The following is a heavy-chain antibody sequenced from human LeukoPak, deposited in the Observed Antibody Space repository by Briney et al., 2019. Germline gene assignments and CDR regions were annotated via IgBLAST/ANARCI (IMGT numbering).Heavy chain of an antibody. CDR2: ISSSSSYI. CDR3: ANSRSSWYEDGY. J-gene: IGHJ4*02. D-gene: IGHD6-13*01. V-gene: IGHV3-21*01. CDR1: GVTFSIYW. Sequence: PGGSLRLSCAASGVTFSIYWMSWVRQAPGKGLEWVSSISSSSSYIYYADSVKGRFTISRDNAKNSLYLQMKSLRAEDTAVYYCANSRSSWYEDGYWGQGTLVTVSS.